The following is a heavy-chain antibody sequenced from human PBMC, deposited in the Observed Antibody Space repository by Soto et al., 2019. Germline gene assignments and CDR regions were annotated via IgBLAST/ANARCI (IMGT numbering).Heavy chain of an antibody. CDR1: GFTFTSSA. J-gene: IGHJ4*01. CDR3: AADPSRYYDFWSGYYIGAPTPDFDY. Sequence: SVKVSCKASGFTFTSSAVQWVRQARGQRLEWIGWIVVGSGNTNYAQKFQERVTITRDMSTSTAYMELSSLRSEDTAVYYCAADPSRYYDFWSGYYIGAPTPDFDYWG. D-gene: IGHD3-3*01. CDR2: IVVGSGNT. V-gene: IGHV1-58*01.